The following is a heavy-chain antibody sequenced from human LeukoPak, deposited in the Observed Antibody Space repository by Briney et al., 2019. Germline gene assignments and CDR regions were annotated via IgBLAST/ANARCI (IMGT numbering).Heavy chain of an antibody. D-gene: IGHD2-2*02. V-gene: IGHV1-2*02. CDR3: ARGYCSSTSCYTGYNWFDP. CDR1: GYTFTGYY. CDR2: INPNSGGT. J-gene: IGHJ5*02. Sequence: GASVKVSCKASGYTFTGYYMHWARQAPGQGLEWMGWINPNSGGTNYAQKFQGRVTMTRDTSISTAYMELSRLRSDDTAVYYCARGYCSSTSCYTGYNWFDPWGQGTLVTVSS.